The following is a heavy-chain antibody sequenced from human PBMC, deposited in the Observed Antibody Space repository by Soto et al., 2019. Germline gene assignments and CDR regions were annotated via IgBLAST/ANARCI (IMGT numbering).Heavy chain of an antibody. J-gene: IGHJ4*02. CDR1: GFTFNTYG. Sequence: GGSLRLSCAASGFTFNTYGMHWVRQAPGKGLGWVAVISYDGSEKYFVDSVKGRFTISKDNSKNTLYLQMNSLRPEDTAVYYCAKSPNFYCSSPNCYKYYFDHWGQGTRVTVSS. D-gene: IGHD2-2*02. V-gene: IGHV3-30*18. CDR3: AKSPNFYCSSPNCYKYYFDH. CDR2: ISYDGSEK.